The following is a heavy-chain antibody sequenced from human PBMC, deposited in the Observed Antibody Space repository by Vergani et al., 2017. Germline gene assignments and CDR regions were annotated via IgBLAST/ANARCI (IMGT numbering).Heavy chain of an antibody. J-gene: IGHJ4*02. D-gene: IGHD3-16*02. Sequence: EELLVQSGGGLVQPGGSLKLSCVASGFTFSGSAIHWVRQSSGKGLEWLGRIRSKANDYATEYSVSVRGRFTISRDDSTYTAYLQMQNLRLDDTAVYYCARGPYDYVWGSYRRPNYFDYWGQGTLVTVSS. V-gene: IGHV3-73*02. CDR3: ARGPYDYVWGSYRRPNYFDY. CDR1: GFTFSGSA. CDR2: IRSKANDYAT.